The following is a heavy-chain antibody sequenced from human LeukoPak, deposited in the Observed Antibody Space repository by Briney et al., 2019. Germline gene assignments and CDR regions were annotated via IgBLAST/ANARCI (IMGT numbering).Heavy chain of an antibody. CDR3: ASSSEELTQSYYYYYGMDV. CDR1: GGSFSGYY. D-gene: IGHD1-7*01. CDR2: INHGGST. J-gene: IGHJ6*02. Sequence: SETLSLTCAVYGGSFSGYYWSWIRQPPGKGLEWIGEINHGGSTNYNPSLKSRVTISVDTSKNQFSLKLSSVTAADTAVYYCASSSEELTQSYYYYYGMDVWGQGTTVTVSS. V-gene: IGHV4-34*01.